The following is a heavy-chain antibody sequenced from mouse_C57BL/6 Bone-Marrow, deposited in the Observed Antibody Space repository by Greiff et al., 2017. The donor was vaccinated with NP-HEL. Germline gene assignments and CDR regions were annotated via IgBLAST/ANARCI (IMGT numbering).Heavy chain of an antibody. Sequence: VQLQQPGAELVKPGASVKLSCKASGYTFTSYWMQWVKQRPGQGLEWIGEIDPSDRYTNYNQKFKGKATLTVDTSSSTASMQLSSLTSEDAAVEYCARSGKDYFDYWGQGTTLTVSS. J-gene: IGHJ2*01. CDR3: ARSGKDYFDY. V-gene: IGHV1-50*01. CDR2: IDPSDRYT. CDR1: GYTFTSYW.